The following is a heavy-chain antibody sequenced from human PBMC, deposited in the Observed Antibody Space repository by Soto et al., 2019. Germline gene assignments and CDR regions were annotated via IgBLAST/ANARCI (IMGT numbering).Heavy chain of an antibody. V-gene: IGHV3-30-3*01. CDR3: TTARLAAAGMCNSRPGRYYNYGMDV. J-gene: IGHJ6*02. CDR2: ISYDGSNK. D-gene: IGHD6-13*01. CDR1: GFTFSSYA. Sequence: HPGGSLRLSCAASGFTFSSYAMHWVRQAPGKGLEWVAVISYDGSNKYYADSVKGRFTISRDNSKNTLYLQMNSLKTEDTAVYYCTTARLAAAGMCNSRPGRYYNYGMDVWGQGTTVTVSS.